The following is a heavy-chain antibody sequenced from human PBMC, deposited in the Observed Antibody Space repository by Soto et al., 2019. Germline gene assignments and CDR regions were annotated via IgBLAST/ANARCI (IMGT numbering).Heavy chain of an antibody. CDR2: ISYDGSNK. D-gene: IGHD2-15*01. Sequence: QVQLVESGGGVVQPGRSLRLSCAASGFTFSSYAMHWVRQAPGKGLEWVAVISYDGSNKYYADSVKGRFTISRDNSKNTLYLQINSLRAEDTAEYYCARETVVVTSYYFDYWGQGTLVTVSS. CDR3: ARETVVVTSYYFDY. J-gene: IGHJ4*02. V-gene: IGHV3-30-3*01. CDR1: GFTFSSYA.